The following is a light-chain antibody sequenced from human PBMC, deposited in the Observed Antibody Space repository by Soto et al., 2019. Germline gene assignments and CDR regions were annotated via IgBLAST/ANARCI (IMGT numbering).Light chain of an antibody. J-gene: IGLJ1*01. CDR3: CSYTSDNTYV. CDR1: NSDVGGYNY. Sequence: QSALTQPASVSGSPGQSITISCSGTNSDVGGYNYVSWYQQHPGKAPRVMIYDVSNRPSGVSDRFSGSKSGNTATLTISGLQAEDEADYYCCSYTSDNTYVFASGTK. V-gene: IGLV2-14*03. CDR2: DVS.